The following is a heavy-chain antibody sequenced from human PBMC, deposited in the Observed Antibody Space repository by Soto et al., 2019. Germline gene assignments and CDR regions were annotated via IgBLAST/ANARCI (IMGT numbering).Heavy chain of an antibody. CDR2: VSHDGRNT. CDR3: AKGGRQWLVTSDFNY. J-gene: IGHJ4*02. Sequence: VQLVESGGGVVQPGRSLRLSCAASGFTFSDYAMHWVRQAPGKGLEWVAVVSHDGRNTHYADSVKGRFTISRDSSKNTVSPEMNRLRAEGTAVYYCAKGGRQWLVTSDFNYWGQGALVTVSS. D-gene: IGHD6-19*01. V-gene: IGHV3-30*18. CDR1: GFTFSDYA.